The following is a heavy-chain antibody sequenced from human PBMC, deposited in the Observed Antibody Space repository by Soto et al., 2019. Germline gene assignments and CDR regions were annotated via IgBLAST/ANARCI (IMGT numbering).Heavy chain of an antibody. J-gene: IGHJ3*02. CDR3: ARLRLRLDTFDT. Sequence: ASVKVSCKSSGDTFTGYHIHWVRQAPGQGLEWVGWINPNSGGTNYAQTFRGRVTLTRDTSISTDYMELRSLRFDDTAVYYCARLRLRLDTFDTWGQGTMVTVSS. V-gene: IGHV1-2*02. CDR2: INPNSGGT. CDR1: GDTFTGYH. D-gene: IGHD4-17*01.